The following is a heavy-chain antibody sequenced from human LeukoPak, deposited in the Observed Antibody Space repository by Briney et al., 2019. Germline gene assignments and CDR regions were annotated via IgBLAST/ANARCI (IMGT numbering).Heavy chain of an antibody. Sequence: GGSLRLPCAASGFTFSSYAMHWVRQAPGKGLEWVAVISYDGSNKYYADSVKGRFTISRDNSKNTPYLQMNSLRAEDTAVYYCARDSWGGAMVPDYWGQGTLVTVSS. J-gene: IGHJ4*02. CDR1: GFTFSSYA. CDR3: ARDSWGGAMVPDY. CDR2: ISYDGSNK. D-gene: IGHD5-18*01. V-gene: IGHV3-30*04.